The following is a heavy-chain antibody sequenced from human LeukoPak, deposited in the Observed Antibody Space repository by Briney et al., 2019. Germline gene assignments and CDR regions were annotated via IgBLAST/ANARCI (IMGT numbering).Heavy chain of an antibody. CDR1: GGSISSYY. Sequence: SETLSLTCTVSGGSISSYYWSWIRQPPGKGLEWIGYIYYSGSTNYNPSLKSRVTISVDTSKNQFSLKLSSVTAADTAVYYCARGTKHAPIRPLFDYWGQGTLVTVSS. CDR3: ARGTKHAPIRPLFDY. V-gene: IGHV4-59*12. D-gene: IGHD4-17*01. CDR2: IYYSGST. J-gene: IGHJ4*02.